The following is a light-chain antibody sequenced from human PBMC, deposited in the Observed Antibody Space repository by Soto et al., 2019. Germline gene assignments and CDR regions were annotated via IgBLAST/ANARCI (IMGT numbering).Light chain of an antibody. V-gene: IGLV2-8*01. J-gene: IGLJ1*01. CDR1: KNDIGVYDF. Sequence: QSALTQPPSASGSPGQSVTISCTGTKNDIGVYDFVSWYQHHPGKAPRLIIYEVVQRPSGVPDRFSGSKSGNTASLTVSGLQAPDEADYFCKSYAGSNTYVFGSGTKVTV. CDR2: EVV. CDR3: KSYAGSNTYV.